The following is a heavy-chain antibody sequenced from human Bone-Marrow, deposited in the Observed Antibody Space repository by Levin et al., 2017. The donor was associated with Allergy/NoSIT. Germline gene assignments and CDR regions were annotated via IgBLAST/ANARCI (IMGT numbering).Heavy chain of an antibody. J-gene: IGHJ4*02. CDR3: ARHHPYYDSSGYYPF. CDR1: GFTFSDYW. CDR2: IKQDGSDK. Sequence: ASVKVSCAASGFTFSDYWMSWVRQAPGRGLEWVANIKQDGSDKYYVDSVEGRFTISRDNAKNSLYLQINSLRAEDTAVYYCARHHPYYDSSGYYPFWGQGTLVTVSS. D-gene: IGHD3-22*01. V-gene: IGHV3-7*01.